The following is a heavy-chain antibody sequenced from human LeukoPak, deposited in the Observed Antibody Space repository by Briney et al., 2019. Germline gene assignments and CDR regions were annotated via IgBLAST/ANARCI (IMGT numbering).Heavy chain of an antibody. CDR3: ARESWDIEGYNWFDP. D-gene: IGHD2-15*01. CDR1: GDSVSGNRAA. V-gene: IGHV6-1*01. CDR2: TYYRSKWYN. Sequence: SQTLSLTCAISGDSVSGNRAAWNWIRQSPSRGLEWLGRTYYRSKWYNDYAVSVKSRITINPDTSKNQFSLQLNSVTPEDTAVYYCARESWDIEGYNWFDPWGQGTLVTVSS. J-gene: IGHJ5*02.